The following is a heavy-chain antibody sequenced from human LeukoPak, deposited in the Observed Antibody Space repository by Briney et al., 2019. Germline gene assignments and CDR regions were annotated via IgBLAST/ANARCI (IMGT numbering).Heavy chain of an antibody. V-gene: IGHV3-7*01. D-gene: IGHD4-11*01. CDR1: GFTFSSYW. J-gene: IGHJ3*02. Sequence: GGSLRLSCAASGFTFSSYWMSWVHQAPGKGPEWVAHIKENGNEQYYADSVKGRFTISRDNVKQSLCLQMNNLRVEDTAVYYCARGPGDYDASDIWGQGTMVTVSS. CDR2: IKENGNEQ. CDR3: ARGPGDYDASDI.